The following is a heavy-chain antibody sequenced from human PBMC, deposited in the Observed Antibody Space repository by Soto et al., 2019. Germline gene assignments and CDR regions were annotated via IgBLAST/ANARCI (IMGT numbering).Heavy chain of an antibody. Sequence: SETLSLTCAVYGGSFSGYYWSWIRQPPGKGLEWIGEINHSGSTNYNPSLKSRVTISVDTSKNQFSLKLSSVTAADTAVYYCARGITMVRRAYWFDPWGQGTLDTVSS. D-gene: IGHD3-10*01. CDR1: GGSFSGYY. CDR2: INHSGST. V-gene: IGHV4-34*01. J-gene: IGHJ5*02. CDR3: ARGITMVRRAYWFDP.